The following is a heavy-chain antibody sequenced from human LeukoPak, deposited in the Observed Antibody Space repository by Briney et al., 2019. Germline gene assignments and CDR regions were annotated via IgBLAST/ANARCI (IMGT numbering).Heavy chain of an antibody. CDR1: GFILSNYW. CDR3: VKDLGSAITSALALDV. CDR2: IKEDGSEK. Sequence: PGGSLRLSCAASGFILSNYWMSWVRQAPGKGLEWVANIKEDGSEKNFVDSVKGRFTISRDNRKNLLHLQMNSLRPDDSAVYYCVKDLGSAITSALALDVWGQGTTVTVSS. V-gene: IGHV3-7*03. D-gene: IGHD2-15*01. J-gene: IGHJ6*02.